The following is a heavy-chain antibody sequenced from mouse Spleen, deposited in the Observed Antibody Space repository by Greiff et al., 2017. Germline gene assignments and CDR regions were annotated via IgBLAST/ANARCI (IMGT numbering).Heavy chain of an antibody. V-gene: IGHV5-17*01. CDR3: ESAARNWYFDV. J-gene: IGHJ1*03. Sequence: EVMLVESGGGLVKPGGSLKLSCAASGFTFSDYGMHWVRQAPEKGLEWVAYISSGSSTIYYADTVKGRFTISRDNAKNTLFLQMTSLRSEDTAMYYCESAARNWYFDVWGTGTTVTVSS. CDR2: ISSGSSTI. CDR1: GFTFSDYG.